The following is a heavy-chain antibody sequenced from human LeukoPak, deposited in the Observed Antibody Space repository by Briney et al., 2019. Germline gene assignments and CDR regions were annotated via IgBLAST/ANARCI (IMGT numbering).Heavy chain of an antibody. D-gene: IGHD3-22*01. Sequence: GGSPRLSCAASGFTFSSYAMSWVRQAPGKGLEWVSAISGSGGSTYYADSVKGRFTISRDNSKNTLYLQMNSLRAEDTAVYYCAKGDYYYDSSGTFDYWGQGTLVTVSS. V-gene: IGHV3-23*01. CDR2: ISGSGGST. CDR1: GFTFSSYA. CDR3: AKGDYYYDSSGTFDY. J-gene: IGHJ4*02.